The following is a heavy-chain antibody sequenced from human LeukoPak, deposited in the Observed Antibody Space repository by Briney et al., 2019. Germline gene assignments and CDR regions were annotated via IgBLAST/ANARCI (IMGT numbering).Heavy chain of an antibody. V-gene: IGHV3-48*03. J-gene: IGHJ3*02. CDR1: GFTLSSYE. Sequence: GGSLRLSCAASGFTLSSYEMNWVRQAPRKGLEWVSYISSSSTTIYYADSVKGRFTISRDNAKNSLYLQMNSLRAEDTAVYYCAREGALTVTKDAFDIWGQGTMVTVSS. CDR2: ISSSSTTI. CDR3: AREGALTVTKDAFDI. D-gene: IGHD4-17*01.